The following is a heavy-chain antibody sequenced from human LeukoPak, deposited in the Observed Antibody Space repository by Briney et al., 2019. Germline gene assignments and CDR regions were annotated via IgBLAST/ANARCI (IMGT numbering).Heavy chain of an antibody. CDR2: IKQDGSEK. J-gene: IGHJ5*02. CDR3: ARGPTHIVVGNWFDP. CDR1: GFTFSSYW. Sequence: PGGSLRLSCAASGFTFSSYWMSWVRQAPGKGLEWVANIKQDGSEKYYVDSVKGRFTISRGNAKNSPYLQMNSLRAEDTAVYYCARGPTHIVVGNWFDPWGQGTLVTVSS. D-gene: IGHD2-2*01. V-gene: IGHV3-7*01.